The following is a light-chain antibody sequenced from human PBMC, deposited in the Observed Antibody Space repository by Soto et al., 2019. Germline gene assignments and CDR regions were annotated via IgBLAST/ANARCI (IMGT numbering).Light chain of an antibody. CDR1: QSITTY. J-gene: IGKJ2*01. CDR3: QQSSTIPYN. Sequence: DIQMTQSPSSLSASVGDRVTITCRASQSITTYLNWYQQKPGQAPQLLIYVASSLQSGVPSRFSGSRSGTDFALTISSLQPEDLESYYCQQSSTIPYNFGQRTKVDI. V-gene: IGKV1-39*01. CDR2: VAS.